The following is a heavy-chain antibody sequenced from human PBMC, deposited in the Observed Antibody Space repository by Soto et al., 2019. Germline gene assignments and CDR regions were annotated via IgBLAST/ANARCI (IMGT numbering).Heavy chain of an antibody. V-gene: IGHV1-3*05. Sequence: QGQLVQSGAEEKKPGASVKVSCKASGYTFTGYAMHWVRQAPGQRLEWMGWINAGNGNTKYSQKFQGRVTITRDTPASTAYMELSSLRSEDTAVYYCARSAVSPFGGLIGPFDYWGQGNLVTVSS. CDR2: INAGNGNT. J-gene: IGHJ4*02. CDR3: ARSAVSPFGGLIGPFDY. D-gene: IGHD3-16*02. CDR1: GYTFTGYA.